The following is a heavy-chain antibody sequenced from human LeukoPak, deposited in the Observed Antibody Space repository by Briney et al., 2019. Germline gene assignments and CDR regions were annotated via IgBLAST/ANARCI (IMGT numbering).Heavy chain of an antibody. D-gene: IGHD3-9*01. Sequence: SETLSLTCTVSGCSITSSSYYWGWIRQPPGKELEWIGSVYYSGSTYYNPSLKSRVTMSVDTSKNQFKLSSVSAADTAVYYCARHIQIAFRVFRLGWIDPWGQGNLVTASS. J-gene: IGHJ5*02. CDR1: GCSITSSSYY. V-gene: IGHV4-39*01. CDR2: VYYSGST. CDR3: ARHIQIAFRVFRLGWIDP.